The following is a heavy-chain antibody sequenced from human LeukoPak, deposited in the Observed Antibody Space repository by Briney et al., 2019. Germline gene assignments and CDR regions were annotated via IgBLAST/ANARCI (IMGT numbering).Heavy chain of an antibody. CDR3: ARDYGRSRDYGMDV. Sequence: HAGGSLRLSCAASGFTLSNYWMHWVRQAPGKGLVWVSRINADGSSASYADSVKGRFTISRGNAKNTLYLQMNSLRAEDTAMYYCARDYGRSRDYGMDVWGQGTTVTVSS. J-gene: IGHJ6*02. V-gene: IGHV3-74*01. D-gene: IGHD3-10*01. CDR1: GFTLSNYW. CDR2: INADGSSA.